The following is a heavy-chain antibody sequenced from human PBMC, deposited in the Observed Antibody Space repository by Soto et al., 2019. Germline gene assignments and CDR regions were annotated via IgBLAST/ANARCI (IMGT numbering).Heavy chain of an antibody. D-gene: IGHD3-10*01. CDR1: GLSISSYA. CDR2: ISYDGSNR. V-gene: IGHV3-30-3*01. Sequence: PGGSLRLSCAASGLSISSYAIHWVRQAPGKGLEWVAVISYDGSNRYYADSVKGRFTISRDNSKNTLYLQMNSLRGEDTAVYYCARSGPTDGYGSANQYYYYGMDVWGQGTTVTVSS. J-gene: IGHJ6*02. CDR3: ARSGPTDGYGSANQYYYYGMDV.